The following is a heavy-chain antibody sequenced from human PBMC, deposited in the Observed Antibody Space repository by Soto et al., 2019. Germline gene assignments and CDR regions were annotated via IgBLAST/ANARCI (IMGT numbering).Heavy chain of an antibody. Sequence: QVQLVQSGAEVKKPGSSVKGSCKASGGTFSSYAISWVRQAPGQGLEWRGGIIPSFGTANYAQKVQGRVTITADESTSTAYMELSSLRSEDTAVYYCARYCGGDCSLSDAFDIWGQGTMVTVSS. J-gene: IGHJ3*02. CDR2: IIPSFGTA. CDR3: ARYCGGDCSLSDAFDI. CDR1: GGTFSSYA. D-gene: IGHD2-21*02. V-gene: IGHV1-69*12.